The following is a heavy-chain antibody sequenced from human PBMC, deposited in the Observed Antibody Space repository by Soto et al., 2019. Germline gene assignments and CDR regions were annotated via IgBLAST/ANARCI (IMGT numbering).Heavy chain of an antibody. Sequence: EVQLVQSGGGRVQPGGSLKLSCEASGFTFSVSAIHWVRLASGKGLEWVGRIRTRKNRYVTTYAASVKGRFSLSRDDSKNTSYLQMNRLKTEDTAVYYCARIEYGLDVCGQGTTVIVS. CDR1: GFTFSVSA. CDR2: IRTRKNRYVT. J-gene: IGHJ6*02. CDR3: ARIEYGLDV. D-gene: IGHD6-6*01. V-gene: IGHV3-73*02.